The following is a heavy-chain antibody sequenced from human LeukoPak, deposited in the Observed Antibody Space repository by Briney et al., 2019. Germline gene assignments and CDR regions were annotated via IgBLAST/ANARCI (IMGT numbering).Heavy chain of an antibody. D-gene: IGHD2-2*01. Sequence: GASVKVSCKVSGYTLTELSMHWVRQAPGKGLEWMGGFDPEDGETIYAQKFQGRVTMTEDTSTDTAYMELSSLRSEDTAVYYCAKEAVVPAGHYYYYGMDVWGQGTTVTVSS. CDR1: GYTLTELS. V-gene: IGHV1-24*01. J-gene: IGHJ6*02. CDR3: AKEAVVPAGHYYYYGMDV. CDR2: FDPEDGET.